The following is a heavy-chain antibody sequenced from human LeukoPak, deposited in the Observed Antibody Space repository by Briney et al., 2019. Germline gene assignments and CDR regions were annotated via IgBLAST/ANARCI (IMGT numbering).Heavy chain of an antibody. CDR1: GFTSSNYA. D-gene: IGHD2-2*01. V-gene: IGHV3-23*01. Sequence: GGSLRLSCAASGFTSSNYAVSWVRQAPGKGLELVSVISSSGGSTYYADSVKGRFTISRDNSKNTLFLQMNSLRAEDTAVYYCVKEGLGTAALDSRGQGALVIVSS. J-gene: IGHJ4*02. CDR3: VKEGLGTAALDS. CDR2: ISSSGGST.